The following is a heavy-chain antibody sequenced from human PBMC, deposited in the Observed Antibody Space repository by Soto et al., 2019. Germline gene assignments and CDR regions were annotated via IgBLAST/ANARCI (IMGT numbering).Heavy chain of an antibody. CDR3: ARELKGLYYFDY. Sequence: QVQVLQSGAEVKKPGASVKVSCKASEYTFTSYTMPWVRQAPGQRLEWMGWINGGNGNTKYSQKFQGRVTITRDTSASTAYMELSSLRSDDTAVYYCARELKGLYYFDYWGQGTLVTVSS. V-gene: IGHV1-3*01. J-gene: IGHJ4*02. D-gene: IGHD2-8*01. CDR1: EYTFTSYT. CDR2: INGGNGNT.